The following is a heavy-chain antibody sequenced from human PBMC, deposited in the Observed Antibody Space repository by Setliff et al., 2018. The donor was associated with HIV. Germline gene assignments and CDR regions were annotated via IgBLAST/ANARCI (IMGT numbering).Heavy chain of an antibody. V-gene: IGHV1-3*01. D-gene: IGHD6-25*01. CDR3: SRDRSATWTPTTY. J-gene: IGHJ4*02. CDR1: GYTFTSYS. CDR2: INAGNGNT. Sequence: GASVKVSCKASGYTFTSYSMHWVRQAPGQRLEWMGWINAGNGNTKYSQEFQGRVTITRDTSESTAYMELRSLTSDDTAMYYCSRDRSATWTPTTYWGQGTLVTVSS.